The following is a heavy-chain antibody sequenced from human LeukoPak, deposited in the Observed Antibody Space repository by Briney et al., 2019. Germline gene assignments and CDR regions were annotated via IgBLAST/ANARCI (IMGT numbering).Heavy chain of an antibody. CDR1: GFTFSSYG. D-gene: IGHD3-10*01. CDR2: IWYDGSNK. Sequence: GGSLRLSCAASGFTFSSYGMHGVRQAPGKGLEWVAVIWYDGSNKYYADSVKGRFTISRDNSKNTLYLQMNSLRAEDTAVYYCAREFGGSGSYYNPDYWGQGTLVTVSS. CDR3: AREFGGSGSYYNPDY. V-gene: IGHV3-33*01. J-gene: IGHJ4*02.